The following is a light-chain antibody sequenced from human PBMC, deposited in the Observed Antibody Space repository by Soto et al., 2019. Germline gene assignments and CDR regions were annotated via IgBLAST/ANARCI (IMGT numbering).Light chain of an antibody. Sequence: EIVMTQSPPSLTVTPGEPASISCRSSQRLLRSNGNNCLDWYLQKPGQSPQLLIYLGSNRASGVPDRVSGSAAGTDFTLKISRVEAEDVGVYYCMQALQTPYTFGQGTKVDIK. CDR2: LGS. CDR1: QRLLRSNGNNC. V-gene: IGKV2-28*01. J-gene: IGKJ2*01. CDR3: MQALQTPYT.